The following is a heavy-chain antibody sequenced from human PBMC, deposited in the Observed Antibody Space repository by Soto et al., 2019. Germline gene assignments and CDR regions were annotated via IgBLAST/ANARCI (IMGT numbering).Heavy chain of an antibody. V-gene: IGHV1-46*01. D-gene: IGHD6-19*01. J-gene: IGHJ6*02. Sequence: PVKVSCKAPGDTFTSYYLNWVRQAPGQGLEWMGVINPHGGSTKYAQKFQGGVTITADESTSTAYMELSSLRSEDTAVYYCASLAGAQNYYGMDVWGQGTTVTVSS. CDR2: INPHGGST. CDR1: GDTFTSYY. CDR3: ASLAGAQNYYGMDV.